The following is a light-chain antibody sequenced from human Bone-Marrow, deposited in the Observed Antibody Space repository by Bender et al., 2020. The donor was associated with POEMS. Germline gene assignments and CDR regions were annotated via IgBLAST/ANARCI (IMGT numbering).Light chain of an antibody. V-gene: IGLV1-51*01. Sequence: VLTQSPSVSVAPGQTATITCAGDRIGVKSVHWYQQHPGKAPKLMIYDVTARPSGVPDRFSGYKSGTSATLDVTGLQTGDEADYYCATWDDSLSAAVFGGGTKLTVL. CDR1: RIGVKS. CDR2: DVT. CDR3: ATWDDSLSAAV. J-gene: IGLJ3*02.